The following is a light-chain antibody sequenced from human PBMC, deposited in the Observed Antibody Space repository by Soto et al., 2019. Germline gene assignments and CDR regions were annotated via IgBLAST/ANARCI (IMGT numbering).Light chain of an antibody. CDR3: CAYVSSNTLL. CDR2: EGS. Sequence: QSALTQPASVSGSPGQSITISCTGTSSDVGGYDLVSWYQQHPGKAPKLIIYEGSKRPSWISNRFSGSKSGNTASLIISGLQGDDEGDYYCCAYVSSNTLLFGGGTKVTVL. CDR1: SSDVGGYDL. V-gene: IGLV2-23*01. J-gene: IGLJ3*02.